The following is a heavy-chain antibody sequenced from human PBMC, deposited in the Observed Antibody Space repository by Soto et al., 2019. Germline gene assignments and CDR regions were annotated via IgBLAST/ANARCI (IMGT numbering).Heavy chain of an antibody. D-gene: IGHD1-26*01. CDR2: ISHHGLKE. CDR1: GFTFRDYG. J-gene: IGHJ4*02. Sequence: QVQLVESGGGVVRPGRSLRLSCVASGFTFRDYGMHWVRQAPGKGLEWVAGISHHGLKEHYADSVKGRFTISRDNSKKTVYMQLNSLRGDDTAVYYCAKDWVGGSNKYYFEYWGQGTLVTVSS. CDR3: AKDWVGGSNKYYFEY. V-gene: IGHV3-30*18.